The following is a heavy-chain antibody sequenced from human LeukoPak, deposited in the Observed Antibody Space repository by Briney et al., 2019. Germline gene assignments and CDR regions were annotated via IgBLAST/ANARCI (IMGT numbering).Heavy chain of an antibody. J-gene: IGHJ5*02. CDR2: IYASGST. Sequence: PSETLSLTCTVSGGSISSYYWSWIRQPAGKGLEWIGRIYASGSTNYNPSLKSRVTTSVDTSKSQFSLKLISVTAADTAVYYCARDPRGIVRANHNGFDPWGQGTLVTVSS. D-gene: IGHD1-26*01. CDR1: GGSISSYY. V-gene: IGHV4-4*07. CDR3: ARDPRGIVRANHNGFDP.